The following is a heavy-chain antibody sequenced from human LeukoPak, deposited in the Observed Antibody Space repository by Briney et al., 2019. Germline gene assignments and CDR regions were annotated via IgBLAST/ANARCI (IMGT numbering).Heavy chain of an antibody. CDR2: ISAYNGNT. V-gene: IGHV1-18*01. Sequence: ASVTDSCKASGYTFTSYGISWVRQAPGQGLEWMGWISAYNGNTNYAQKLQGRVTMTTDTSTSTAYMELRSLRSDDTAVYYCARGGPRMITFGGVIVGTPLNYWGQGTLVTVSS. J-gene: IGHJ4*02. CDR3: ARGGPRMITFGGVIVGTPLNY. D-gene: IGHD3-16*02. CDR1: GYTFTSYG.